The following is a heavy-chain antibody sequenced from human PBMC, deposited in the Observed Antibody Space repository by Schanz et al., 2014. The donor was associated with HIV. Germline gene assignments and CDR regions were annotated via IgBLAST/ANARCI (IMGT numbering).Heavy chain of an antibody. J-gene: IGHJ4*02. D-gene: IGHD6-13*01. Sequence: QVQLVESGGGVVQPGRSLRLSCAASGFSFDMNAMHWVRQAPGKGLEWVAVIWYDGSNKYYADSVKGRFTISRDNSKDTLFLQMNSLRVDDTAVYYCAKRGPAAWDYFDSWGQGTLVTVSS. CDR3: AKRGPAAWDYFDS. CDR2: IWYDGSNK. CDR1: GFSFDMNA. V-gene: IGHV3-33*06.